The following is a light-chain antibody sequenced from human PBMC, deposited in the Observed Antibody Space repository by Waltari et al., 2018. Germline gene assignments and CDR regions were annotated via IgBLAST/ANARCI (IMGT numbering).Light chain of an antibody. CDR2: KAS. Sequence: DIQLTQSPSTLFASVGDRVTLTCRASQGLGRWLAWYQQKPGKPPDLLIYKASILERGVPSRFSGSGSGTEFTLTITGLQPLDVATYYCQEYDSHWSFGQGTKVEIK. J-gene: IGKJ1*01. V-gene: IGKV1-5*03. CDR1: QGLGRW. CDR3: QEYDSHWS.